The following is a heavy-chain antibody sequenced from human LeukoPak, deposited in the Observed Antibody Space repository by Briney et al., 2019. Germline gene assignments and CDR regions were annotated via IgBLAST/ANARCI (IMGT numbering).Heavy chain of an antibody. D-gene: IGHD5-18*01. CDR2: ISSSSRYI. Sequence: GGSLRLSCEVSGFTFSSYHMNWVRQAPGKGLEWVSSISSSSRYIYYADSMTGRFTISRDNAKNSLYLQMHSLRAEDTAIYYCARRAGTERGHSYGLDYWGQGTLVTVSS. J-gene: IGHJ4*02. CDR3: ARRAGTERGHSYGLDY. CDR1: GFTFSSYH. V-gene: IGHV3-21*01.